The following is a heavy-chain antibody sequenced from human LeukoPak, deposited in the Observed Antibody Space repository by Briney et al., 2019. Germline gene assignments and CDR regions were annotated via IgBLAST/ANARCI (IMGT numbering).Heavy chain of an antibody. CDR2: LHPEDREV. D-gene: IGHD6-6*01. J-gene: IGHJ4*02. V-gene: IGHV1-24*01. Sequence: ASVKVSCRVSGDTLTEISIHWVRQTPGKGLEWMGGLHPEDREVIYAQKFQGRVTMTEDSSTDTAYMDRRSLRSEDTAVYYCATAEQLVWGQGTLVTVSS. CDR1: GDTLTEIS. CDR3: ATAEQLV.